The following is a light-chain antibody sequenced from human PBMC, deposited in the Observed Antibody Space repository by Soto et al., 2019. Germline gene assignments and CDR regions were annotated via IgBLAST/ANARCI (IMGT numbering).Light chain of an antibody. CDR3: QQYNSYSWT. J-gene: IGKJ1*01. CDR2: GAS. V-gene: IGKV3-20*01. Sequence: EIVLTQSPLNLNLSQGERATLSCMASQSVSNNYLAWYQQKPGQAPRRLIYGASSRATGIPDRFSGSGSGTEFTLTISSLQPDDFATYCCQQYNSYSWTFGQGTKVDIK. CDR1: QSVSNNY.